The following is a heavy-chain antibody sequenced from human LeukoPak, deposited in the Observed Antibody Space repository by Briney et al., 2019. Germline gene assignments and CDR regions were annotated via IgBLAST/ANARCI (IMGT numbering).Heavy chain of an antibody. Sequence: GGSLRLSCAASGFTFSSYAMSWVRQAPGKGLEWVSAISGSGGSTYYADSVKGRFTISRDNSKNTLYLQMNSLRAEDTAVYYCAKYYGTATYNFYYFDYWGQGTLVTVSS. D-gene: IGHD1-20*01. CDR1: GFTFSSYA. J-gene: IGHJ4*02. CDR3: AKYYGTATYNFYYFDY. CDR2: ISGSGGST. V-gene: IGHV3-23*01.